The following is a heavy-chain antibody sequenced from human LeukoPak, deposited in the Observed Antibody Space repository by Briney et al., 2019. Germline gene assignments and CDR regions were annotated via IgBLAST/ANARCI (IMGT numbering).Heavy chain of an antibody. J-gene: IGHJ4*02. V-gene: IGHV3-15*01. Sequence: GSLRLSCAASGLTFSNAWMSWVRQAPGKGLEWVGRIKSKTDGGTTDYAAPVKGRFTISRDDSKNTLCLQMNSLKTEDTAVYYCTTGLDTAMDSPIDYWGQGTLVTVSS. CDR1: GLTFSNAW. CDR2: IKSKTDGGTT. CDR3: TTGLDTAMDSPIDY. D-gene: IGHD5-18*01.